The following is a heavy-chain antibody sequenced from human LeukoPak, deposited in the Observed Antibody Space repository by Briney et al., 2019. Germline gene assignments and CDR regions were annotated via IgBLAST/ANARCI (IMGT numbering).Heavy chain of an antibody. D-gene: IGHD2-8*01. Sequence: ASVKASCKASGHTFTSYDINWVRQATGQGLEWMGWMNPNSGVTGYAQKFQGRVTMTRSTSISTAYMELSGLTSEDTAVYYCARGIEMGVDYWGQGTLVTVSS. CDR1: GHTFTSYD. J-gene: IGHJ4*02. CDR2: MNPNSGVT. V-gene: IGHV1-8*01. CDR3: ARGIEMGVDY.